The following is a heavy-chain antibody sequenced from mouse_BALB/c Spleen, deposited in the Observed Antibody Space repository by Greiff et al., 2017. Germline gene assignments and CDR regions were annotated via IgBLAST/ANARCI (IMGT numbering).Heavy chain of an antibody. D-gene: IGHD2-3*01. Sequence: EVMLVESGGGLVQPGGSRKLSCAASGFTFSSFGMHWVRQAPEKGLEWVAYISSGSSTIYYADTVKGRFTISRDNPKKTLFLQMTSLRSEDTAMYYCARSEDGYYYYAMDYWGQGTSVTVSS. CDR3: ARSEDGYYYYAMDY. V-gene: IGHV5-17*02. J-gene: IGHJ4*01. CDR1: GFTFSSFG. CDR2: ISSGSSTI.